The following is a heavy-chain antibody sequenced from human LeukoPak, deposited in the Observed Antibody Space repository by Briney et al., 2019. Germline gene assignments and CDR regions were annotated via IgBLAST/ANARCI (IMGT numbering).Heavy chain of an antibody. V-gene: IGHV3-21*01. Sequence: GGSLRLSCAASGFTFSSYSMNWVRQAPGKGLEWVSSISSSSSYIYYADSVKGRFTISRDNAKNSLYLQMNSLRAEDTAVYYCARDVEMATINDYRGQGTLVTVSS. CDR2: ISSSSSYI. J-gene: IGHJ4*02. D-gene: IGHD5-24*01. CDR1: GFTFSSYS. CDR3: ARDVEMATINDY.